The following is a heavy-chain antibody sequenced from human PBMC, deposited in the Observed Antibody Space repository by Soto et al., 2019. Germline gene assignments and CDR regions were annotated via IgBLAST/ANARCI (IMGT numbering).Heavy chain of an antibody. D-gene: IGHD6-13*01. J-gene: IGHJ4*02. CDR3: ARDSSSWYKDYFDY. V-gene: IGHV3-23*01. Sequence: GGSLRLSCAASGFTFSSYAMSWVRQAPGKGLEWVSAISGSGGSTYYADSVKGRFTISRENSKNTLYLQMNSLRAEDTAVYYCARDSSSWYKDYFDYWGQGTLVTVSS. CDR1: GFTFSSYA. CDR2: ISGSGGST.